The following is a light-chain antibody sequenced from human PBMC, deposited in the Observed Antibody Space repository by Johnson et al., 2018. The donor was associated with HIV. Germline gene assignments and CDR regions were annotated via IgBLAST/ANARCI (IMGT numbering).Light chain of an antibody. J-gene: IGLJ1*01. CDR2: ENN. V-gene: IGLV1-51*02. Sequence: QSVLTQPPSVSAAPGREVTISCSGSSSNIGSNYVSWYQQLPGTAPKLLIYENNKRPSGIPDRFSGSKSGTSATLGITGLQTGDEADYYCGTWDSSISAGVFGTGTTVIVL. CDR1: SSNIGSNY. CDR3: GTWDSSISAGV.